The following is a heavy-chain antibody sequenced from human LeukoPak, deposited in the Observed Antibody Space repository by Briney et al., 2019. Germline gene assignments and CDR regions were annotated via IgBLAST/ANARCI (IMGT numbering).Heavy chain of an antibody. CDR1: GGSISGSSYY. Sequence: PSETLSLTCTVSGGSISGSSYYWGWIRQPPGRGLEWIGSIYYSGSTYYNPSLKSRVTISVDTSKNQFSLKLNSVTAADTAVYYCARDEDPRDIWGQGTMVTVSS. CDR2: IYYSGST. J-gene: IGHJ3*02. V-gene: IGHV4-39*07. CDR3: ARDEDPRDI.